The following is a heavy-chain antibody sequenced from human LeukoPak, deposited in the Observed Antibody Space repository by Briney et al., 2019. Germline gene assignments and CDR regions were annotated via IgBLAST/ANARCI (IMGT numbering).Heavy chain of an antibody. Sequence: SETLSLTCTVSGGSISSSSYYWGWIRQPPGKGLEWIGSIYYSGSTYYNPSLKSRVTISVDTSKNQFSLKLSSVTAADTAVYYCAREATWYCFDYWGQGTLVTVSS. CDR3: AREATWYCFDY. V-gene: IGHV4-39*02. J-gene: IGHJ4*02. CDR1: GGSISSSSYY. D-gene: IGHD5-12*01. CDR2: IYYSGST.